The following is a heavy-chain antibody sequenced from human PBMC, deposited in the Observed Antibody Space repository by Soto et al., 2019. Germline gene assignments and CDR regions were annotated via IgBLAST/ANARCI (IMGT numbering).Heavy chain of an antibody. CDR2: IYYTGST. J-gene: IGHJ4*02. Sequence: SETLSLTCTVSGGSISSGGYYWSWIRQHPGKGLEWIGYIYYTGSTYYNPYLKSRVTISVDTFKNQLSLKLSSVTAADTAVYYCAGTLKPESTVCYWGQGTLVTVSS. CDR1: GGSISSGGYY. D-gene: IGHD2-8*02. V-gene: IGHV4-31*03. CDR3: AGTLKPESTVCY.